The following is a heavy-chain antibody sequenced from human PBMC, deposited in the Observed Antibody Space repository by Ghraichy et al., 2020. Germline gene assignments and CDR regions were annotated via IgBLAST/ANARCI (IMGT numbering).Heavy chain of an antibody. Sequence: GESLNISCKGSGYIFTSYWIGWVRQLPGKGLEWMGIIYPGDSDTRYSPSFQGQATISADKSISTAYLQWSSLKASDTAMYYCARGPMVRGVIPRLDHWGQGTLVTVSA. D-gene: IGHD3-10*01. CDR2: IYPGDSDT. J-gene: IGHJ4*02. V-gene: IGHV5-51*01. CDR1: GYIFTSYW. CDR3: ARGPMVRGVIPRLDH.